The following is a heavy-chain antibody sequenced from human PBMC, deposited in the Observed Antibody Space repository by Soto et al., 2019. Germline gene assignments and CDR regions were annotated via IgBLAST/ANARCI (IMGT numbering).Heavy chain of an antibody. CDR3: AREGSYNYGYTY. Sequence: QVQLVESGGGVVQPGRSLRLSCAASGFTFSNYGMHWFRQAPGKGMEWVATIWYDGSKEYYVDSVKGRFTISRDNSKNTLNMEMNSLRDDDTAVYYCAREGSYNYGYTYWGQGTLVTVSS. V-gene: IGHV3-33*01. CDR2: IWYDGSKE. J-gene: IGHJ4*02. CDR1: GFTFSNYG. D-gene: IGHD5-18*01.